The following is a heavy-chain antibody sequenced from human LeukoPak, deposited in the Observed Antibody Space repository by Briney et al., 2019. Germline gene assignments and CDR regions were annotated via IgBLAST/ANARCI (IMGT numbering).Heavy chain of an antibody. Sequence: GGSLRLSCAASGFTFSSYEMNWVRQAPGEGLEWVSYISSGGSAIYYADSVKGRFTISRDNAKNSLYLQMNSLRAEDTAAYYCARDPGGRRTVHFDYWGQGTLVTVSS. CDR1: GFTFSSYE. J-gene: IGHJ4*02. CDR3: ARDPGGRRTVHFDY. D-gene: IGHD1/OR15-1a*01. V-gene: IGHV3-48*03. CDR2: ISSGGSAI.